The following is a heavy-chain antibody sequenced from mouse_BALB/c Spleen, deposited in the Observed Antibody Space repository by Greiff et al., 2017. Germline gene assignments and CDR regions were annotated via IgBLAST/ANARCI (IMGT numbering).Heavy chain of an antibody. CDR2: ISGGGST. CDR3: ARGIGYFDV. Sequence: EVQLVESGGGLVKPGGSLKLSCAASGFTFSSYAMSWVRQTPEKRLEWVASISGGGSTYYPDSVKGRFTISRDNARNILYLQMSSLRSEDTAMYYCARGIGYFDVWGAGTTVTVSS. J-gene: IGHJ1*01. V-gene: IGHV5-6-5*01. CDR1: GFTFSSYA.